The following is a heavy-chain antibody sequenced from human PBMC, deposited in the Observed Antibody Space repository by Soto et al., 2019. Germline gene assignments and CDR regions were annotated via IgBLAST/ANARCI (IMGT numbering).Heavy chain of an antibody. Sequence: EVQLLESGGGLVRPGGSLRLSCAASGFTFSSYPMKWVRQGPGKGLEWVSTIGGSGTGFNTDYADSVKGRFVSSRDNSKNTVYLQMNSLRAEDTALYYCARVAPYCSTTTCYIDSWGQGTLVTVSS. J-gene: IGHJ4*02. V-gene: IGHV3-23*01. D-gene: IGHD2-2*01. CDR3: ARVAPYCSTTTCYIDS. CDR2: IGGSGTGFNT. CDR1: GFTFSSYP.